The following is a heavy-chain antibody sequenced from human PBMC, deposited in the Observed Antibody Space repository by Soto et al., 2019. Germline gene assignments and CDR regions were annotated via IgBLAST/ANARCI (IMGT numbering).Heavy chain of an antibody. J-gene: IGHJ5*02. CDR1: GGSISTGGYY. CDR3: ARSVFP. Sequence: QVQLQESGPGLVKPSQTLSLTCTVSGGSISTGGYYWNWIRQHPGKGLEWIGYFYYSGSTYYNPSPKRRVTITVNTSKYQFSLKLSSVTAAHTAVYYCARSVFPWGQGSLNTVSS. V-gene: IGHV4-31*03. CDR2: FYYSGST.